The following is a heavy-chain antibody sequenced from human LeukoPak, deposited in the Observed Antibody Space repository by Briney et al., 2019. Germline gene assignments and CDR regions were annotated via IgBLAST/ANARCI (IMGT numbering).Heavy chain of an antibody. CDR1: GFTFSTYW. V-gene: IGHV3-74*01. J-gene: IGHJ5*02. CDR3: ARGASTDTGWFDP. CDR2: INSDGSST. Sequence: GGSLRLSCAASGFTFSTYWMHWVRQAPGPGLVRVSRINSDGSSTTYADSVKGRFTISRDNAKNTLFLQMDSLRVEDTAVYYCARGASTDTGWFDPWGQGTLVTVSS. D-gene: IGHD2-2*01.